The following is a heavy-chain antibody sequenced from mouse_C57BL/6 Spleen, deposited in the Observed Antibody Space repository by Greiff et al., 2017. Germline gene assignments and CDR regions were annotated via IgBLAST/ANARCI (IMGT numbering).Heavy chain of an antibody. CDR2: IDPSDSYT. V-gene: IGHV1-69*01. Sequence: QVQLQQPGAELVMPGASVKLSCKASGYTFTSYWMHWVKQRPGQGLEWIGEIDPSDSYTNYNQKFKGKSTLTVDKSSSTAYMQLRRLTSEDSAVYYFARLVTPMDYWGQGTSVTVSS. CDR1: GYTFTSYW. J-gene: IGHJ4*01. CDR3: ARLVTPMDY.